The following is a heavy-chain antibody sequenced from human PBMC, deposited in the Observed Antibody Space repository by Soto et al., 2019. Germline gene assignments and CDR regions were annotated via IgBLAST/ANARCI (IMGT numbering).Heavy chain of an antibody. D-gene: IGHD6-19*01. Sequence: ASVKVSCKASGCAFSSYAISWVRQAPGQGLEWMGGIIPIFGTANYAQKFQGRVTITADESTSTAYMELSSLRSEDTAVYYCAREDSGWYTFGGQGTLVTVS. J-gene: IGHJ4*02. V-gene: IGHV1-69*13. CDR2: IIPIFGTA. CDR1: GCAFSSYA. CDR3: AREDSGWYTF.